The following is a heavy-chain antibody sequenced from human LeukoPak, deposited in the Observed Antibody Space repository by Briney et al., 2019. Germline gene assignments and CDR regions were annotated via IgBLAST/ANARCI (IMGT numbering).Heavy chain of an antibody. J-gene: IGHJ3*02. Sequence: PSETLSLTCTVSGGSISSYYWSWIRQPPGKGLEWIGYIYYSGSTNYNPSLKSRVTISVDTSKSQFSLKLSSVTAADTAVYYCAREGGGKSAFDIWGQGTMVTVSS. CDR1: GGSISSYY. CDR3: AREGGGKSAFDI. V-gene: IGHV4-59*01. D-gene: IGHD1-26*01. CDR2: IYYSGST.